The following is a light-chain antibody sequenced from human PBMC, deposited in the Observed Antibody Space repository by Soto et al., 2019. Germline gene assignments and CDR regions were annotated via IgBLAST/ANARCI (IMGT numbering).Light chain of an antibody. CDR1: QSVGSN. J-gene: IGKJ2*01. Sequence: ETVMTQYPATLSVSPGEGATLSCRASQSVGSNLAWYQQKPGQAPRLLIYGASTRATGIPARFSGSGSGTEFTLTISGLQSEDFAVDYCQQYNNWPPHTFGQGTKLEIK. CDR3: QQYNNWPPHT. V-gene: IGKV3-15*01. CDR2: GAS.